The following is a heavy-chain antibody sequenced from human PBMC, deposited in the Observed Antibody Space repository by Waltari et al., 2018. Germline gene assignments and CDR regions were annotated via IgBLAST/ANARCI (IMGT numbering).Heavy chain of an antibody. D-gene: IGHD4-17*01. V-gene: IGHV4-59*11. Sequence: VQLQESGPGLVKPSETLSLTCTVSGGSISSHYWSWIRQPPGKGLEWIGYIYYSGSTNYNPALKSGVTISVDTSKNQFSLKLSSVTAADTAVYYCARAYGDYGHEYFQHWGQGTLVTVSS. CDR1: GGSISSHY. CDR2: IYYSGST. CDR3: ARAYGDYGHEYFQH. J-gene: IGHJ1*01.